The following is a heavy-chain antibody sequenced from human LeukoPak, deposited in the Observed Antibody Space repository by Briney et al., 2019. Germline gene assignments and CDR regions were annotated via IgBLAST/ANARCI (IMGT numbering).Heavy chain of an antibody. V-gene: IGHV3-66*01. Sequence: GGSLRLSCAASGFTVSSNYMTWVRQTPGKGLERVSLLYSGGNTYYAGSVKDRFIISRDNSKNTLYLQMNTLRDEDTAVYYCARGAYSSGWLFDYWGQGTQVTVS. J-gene: IGHJ4*02. D-gene: IGHD6-19*01. CDR2: LYSGGNT. CDR1: GFTVSSNY. CDR3: ARGAYSSGWLFDY.